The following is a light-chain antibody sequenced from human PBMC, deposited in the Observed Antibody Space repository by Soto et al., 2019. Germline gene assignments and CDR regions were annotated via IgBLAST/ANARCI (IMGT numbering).Light chain of an antibody. CDR3: QQRSDWLGRM. CDR1: QSVSIY. Sequence: EVVLTQSPATLSLSPGERATLSCRASQSVSIYVAWYQQKHGQAPRLLIYDASNRATGIPARFSGSGSGTDFTLTISSLEPEDFAVYYCQQRSDWLGRMFGQGTKVEIK. CDR2: DAS. J-gene: IGKJ1*01. V-gene: IGKV3-11*01.